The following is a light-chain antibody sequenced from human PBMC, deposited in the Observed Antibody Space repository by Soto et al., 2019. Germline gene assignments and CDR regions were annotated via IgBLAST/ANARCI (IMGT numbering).Light chain of an antibody. V-gene: IGKV1D-12*01. Sequence: DIQMTQSPSSVSASVGDRVTITCRASQGINNWLAWYQQKPGKAPKLLIYAASSLQSEVPSRFSGSGSGTDFTLTISSLQPEDFATYYCQQANSFPPTFGGGTKVEI. J-gene: IGKJ4*01. CDR1: QGINNW. CDR3: QQANSFPPT. CDR2: AAS.